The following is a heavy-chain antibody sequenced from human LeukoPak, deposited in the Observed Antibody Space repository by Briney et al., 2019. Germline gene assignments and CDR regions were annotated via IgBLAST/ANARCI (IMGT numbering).Heavy chain of an antibody. V-gene: IGHV1-69*06. CDR2: IIPIFGTA. D-gene: IGHD1-26*01. J-gene: IGHJ5*02. Sequence: GSSVKVSCKASGGTFSSYAISWVRQAPGQGLEWMGGIIPIFGTANYAQKLQGRVTMTSDTSTSTAYMELRSLRSDDTAVYYCARKSYKHWFDPWGQGTLVTVSS. CDR3: ARKSYKHWFDP. CDR1: GGTFSSYA.